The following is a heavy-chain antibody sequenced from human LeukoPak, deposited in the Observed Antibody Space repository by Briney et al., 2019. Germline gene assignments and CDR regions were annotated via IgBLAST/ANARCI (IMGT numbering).Heavy chain of an antibody. V-gene: IGHV3-7*03. CDR2: INEDGSTK. J-gene: IGHJ4*02. CDR3: ARDYWRSIEY. Sequence: GGSLRLSCAASGFTFSNYWMSWVRQAPRKGLERVAIINEDGSTKYYVDSLKGRFVISRDNAKNSLYLQMSGLRPDDTAVYYCARDYWRSIEYWGQGALVTVSS. CDR1: GFTFSNYW. D-gene: IGHD2-2*01.